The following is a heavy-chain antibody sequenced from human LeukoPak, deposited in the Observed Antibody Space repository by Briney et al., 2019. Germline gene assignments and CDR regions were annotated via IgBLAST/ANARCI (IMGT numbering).Heavy chain of an antibody. V-gene: IGHV4-31*03. J-gene: IGHJ3*02. Sequence: SGTLSLTCTVSGGSISSGGYYWSWIRQHPGKGLEWIGYIYYSGSTYYNPSLKSRVTISVDTSKNQFSLKLSSVTAADTAVYYCARRARRIAAAGNFGAFDIWGQGTMVTVSS. CDR3: ARRARRIAAAGNFGAFDI. CDR2: IYYSGST. CDR1: GGSISSGGYY. D-gene: IGHD6-13*01.